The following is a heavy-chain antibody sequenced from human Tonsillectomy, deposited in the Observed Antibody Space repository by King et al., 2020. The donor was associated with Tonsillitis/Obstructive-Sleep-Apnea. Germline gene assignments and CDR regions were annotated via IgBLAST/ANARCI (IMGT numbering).Heavy chain of an antibody. Sequence: VQLVESGAEVKKPGESLRISCKGSGYSFSSYWISWVRQMPGEGLEWMGRIDPTDSYSNYSPSFQGHVTMSADKSIGTAFLQWSSLKASDTAMYYCARLSCSSTSFYYYCDMDVWGPGTTVTVSS. CDR2: IDPTDSYS. J-gene: IGHJ6*02. D-gene: IGHD2-2*01. CDR1: GYSFSSYW. CDR3: ARLSCSSTSFYYYCDMDV. V-gene: IGHV5-10-1*03.